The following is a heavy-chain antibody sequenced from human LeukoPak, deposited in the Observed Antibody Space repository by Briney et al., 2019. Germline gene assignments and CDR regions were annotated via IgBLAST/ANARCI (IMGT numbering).Heavy chain of an antibody. CDR1: GGSISSYY. D-gene: IGHD4-17*01. J-gene: IGHJ4*02. CDR2: IYYRGST. Sequence: SETLFLSCTGSGGSISSYYWSSIRQPPGKGLELRGYIYYRGSTIYDPSLKRRLTLSVDTSNSQFSLELDPVTAAHPGVYYWASGAGGGSVTNGYDYWGQGTLVTVSS. V-gene: IGHV4-59*01. CDR3: ASGAGGGSVTNGYDY.